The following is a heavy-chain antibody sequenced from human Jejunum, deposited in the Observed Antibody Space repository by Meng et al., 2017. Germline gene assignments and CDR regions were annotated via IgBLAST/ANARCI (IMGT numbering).Heavy chain of an antibody. Sequence: SLKISCAASGFTFDGYAMHWVRQAPGKGLEWVSGISWNSGLIGYADSVKGRFTISRDNAKNSLYLQMNSLRAEDMALYYCAKVHQGGGWYGGALDIWGHGTMVTVSS. CDR1: GFTFDGYA. CDR3: AKVHQGGGWYGGALDI. J-gene: IGHJ3*02. CDR2: ISWNSGLI. V-gene: IGHV3-9*03. D-gene: IGHD6-19*01.